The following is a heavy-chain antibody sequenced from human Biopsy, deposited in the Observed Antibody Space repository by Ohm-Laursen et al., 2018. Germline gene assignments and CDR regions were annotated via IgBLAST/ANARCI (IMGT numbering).Heavy chain of an antibody. Sequence: SVKVSCKASSHTFTDYNIHWMRQAPGQGLEWLGYINCKTGATNYAQKFQGTVTMNRDTSISTAYLALGSLRSADTAIYYCARDPLNGHKHFDYWGQGSLVTVSS. CDR1: SHTFTDYN. J-gene: IGHJ4*02. V-gene: IGHV1-2*02. CDR2: INCKTGAT. CDR3: ARDPLNGHKHFDY. D-gene: IGHD2-8*01.